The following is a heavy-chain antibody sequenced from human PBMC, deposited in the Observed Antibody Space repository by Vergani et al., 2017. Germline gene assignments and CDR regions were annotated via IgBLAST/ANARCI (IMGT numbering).Heavy chain of an antibody. J-gene: IGHJ4*02. V-gene: IGHV4-61*02. D-gene: IGHD2-2*01. CDR3: ARAAYCSSTSCRRDFDY. Sequence: QVQLQESGLGLVKPSQTLSLTCTVSGGSISSGSYYWSWIRQPAGKGLEWIGRIYTSGSTNYNPSLKSRVTISVDTSKNQFSLKLSSVTAADTAVYYCARAAYCSSTSCRRDFDYWGQGTLVTVSS. CDR2: IYTSGST. CDR1: GGSISSGSYY.